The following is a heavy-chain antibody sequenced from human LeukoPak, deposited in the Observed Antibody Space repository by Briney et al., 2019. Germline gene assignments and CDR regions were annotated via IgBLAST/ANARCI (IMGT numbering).Heavy chain of an antibody. CDR3: AKAPGYSSGWYEY. Sequence: GGSLRLSCAASGFNFSSYAMSWVRQAPGKGLEWVSAISGSGGSTYYADSVKGRFTISRDNSKNTLYLQMNSLRAEDTAVYYCAKAPGYSSGWYEYWGQGTLVTVSS. CDR1: GFNFSSYA. D-gene: IGHD6-19*01. CDR2: ISGSGGST. V-gene: IGHV3-23*01. J-gene: IGHJ4*02.